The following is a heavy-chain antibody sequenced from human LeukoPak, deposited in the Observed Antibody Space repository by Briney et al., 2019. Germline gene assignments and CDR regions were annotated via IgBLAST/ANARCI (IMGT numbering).Heavy chain of an antibody. V-gene: IGHV3-30*03. CDR1: GFTFSNYG. CDR2: MSYDGSHK. J-gene: IGHJ4*02. D-gene: IGHD5-12*01. Sequence: PGGSLRLSCAASGFTFSNYGMHWVRQAPGKGLEWVAVMSYDGSHKFHADSVKGRFTISRDNSKNTLYLQMNSLRAEDTAIYFCARDVGGYAFDYWGQGTLVTVSS. CDR3: ARDVGGYAFDY.